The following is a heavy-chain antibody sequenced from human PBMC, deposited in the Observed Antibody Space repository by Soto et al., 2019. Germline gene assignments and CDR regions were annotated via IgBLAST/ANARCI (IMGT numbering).Heavy chain of an antibody. V-gene: IGHV4-59*12. Sequence: SETLSLTCTVSGGSMSSYYWSWIRQPPGKGLEWIGYIYYSGSTNYNPSLKSRVTISVDTSKNQFSLKLSSVTAADTAVYYCAGSGYYHHSGMDVCGQGTTVTVSS. D-gene: IGHD3-22*01. J-gene: IGHJ6*02. CDR2: IYYSGST. CDR3: AGSGYYHHSGMDV. CDR1: GGSMSSYY.